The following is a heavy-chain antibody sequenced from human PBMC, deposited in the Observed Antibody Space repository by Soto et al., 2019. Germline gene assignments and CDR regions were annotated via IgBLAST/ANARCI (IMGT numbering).Heavy chain of an antibody. V-gene: IGHV3-33*01. CDR3: ARGGKYLGPGVDY. CDR2: IWYDGSNK. J-gene: IGHJ4*02. CDR1: GFTFNNYG. D-gene: IGHD2-2*01. Sequence: GGSLRLSCVVFGFTFNNYGMHWVRQAPGKGLEWVAVIWYDGSNKYYADSVKGRFSISRDNSKNTLYLQMNSLRAEDTAVYYCARGGKYLGPGVDYWGQGTLVTVSS.